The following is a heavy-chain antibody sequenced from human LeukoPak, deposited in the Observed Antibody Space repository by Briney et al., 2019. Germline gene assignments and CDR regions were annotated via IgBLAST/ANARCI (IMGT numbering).Heavy chain of an antibody. V-gene: IGHV1-8*03. Sequence: ASVKVSCKAYGYSFNNYDINWVRQAPGQGLEWMGWMNPKTGNTGYAQRFQGRVTITSHNSITTAYMGLSSLTPEDTAVYFCARVGTDVTDLDDAFDIWGQGTMVTVSS. CDR2: MNPKTGNT. CDR1: GYSFNNYD. D-gene: IGHD2-21*02. CDR3: ARVGTDVTDLDDAFDI. J-gene: IGHJ3*02.